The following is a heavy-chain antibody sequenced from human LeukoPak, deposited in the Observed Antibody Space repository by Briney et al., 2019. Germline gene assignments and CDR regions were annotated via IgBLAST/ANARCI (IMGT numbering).Heavy chain of an antibody. V-gene: IGHV4-59*01. CDR2: IYYSGST. J-gene: IGHJ2*01. CDR3: ARVFKDFWSGTSSNWYFDL. CDR1: GGSISSYY. Sequence: SETLSLTCTVSGGSISSYYWSWIRQPPGKGLEWIGYIYYSGSTNYNPSLKSRVTISVDTSKNQFSLKLSSVTAADTAVYYCARVFKDFWSGTSSNWYFDLWGRGTLVTVSS. D-gene: IGHD3-3*01.